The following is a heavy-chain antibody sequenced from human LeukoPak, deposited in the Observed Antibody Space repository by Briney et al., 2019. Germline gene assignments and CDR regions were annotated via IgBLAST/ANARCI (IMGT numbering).Heavy chain of an antibody. CDR3: AKDLYFDWSRGDAFDI. Sequence: GGSLRLSCAASGFTFSSYSMNWVRQAPGKGLEWVSSISSSSSYIYYADSVKGRFTISRDNAKNSLYLQMNSLRAEDTAVYYCAKDLYFDWSRGDAFDIWGQGTMVTVSS. J-gene: IGHJ3*02. V-gene: IGHV3-21*01. CDR1: GFTFSSYS. CDR2: ISSSSSYI. D-gene: IGHD3-9*01.